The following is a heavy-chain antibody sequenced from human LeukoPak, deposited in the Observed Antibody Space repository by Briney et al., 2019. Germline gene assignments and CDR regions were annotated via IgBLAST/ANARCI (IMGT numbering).Heavy chain of an antibody. CDR1: GYSISSGYY. V-gene: IGHV4-38-2*02. J-gene: IGHJ4*02. D-gene: IGHD5-24*01. Sequence: SETLSLTCTVSGYSISSGYYWGWIRQPPGKGLEWIGSIYHSGSTYYNPSLMSRVTISVDTSKNQFSLKLSSVTAADTAVYYCARVRDGYKPHFDYWGQGTLVTVSS. CDR2: IYHSGST. CDR3: ARVRDGYKPHFDY.